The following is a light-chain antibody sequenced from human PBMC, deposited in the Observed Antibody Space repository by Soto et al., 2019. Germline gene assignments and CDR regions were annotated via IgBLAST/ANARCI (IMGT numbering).Light chain of an antibody. CDR1: NSDVGGYNY. Sequence: QSALTQPASVSGSPGQSITISCTGTNSDVGGYNYVSWYQQHPGKAPKLMIYDVSDRPSGVSTRFSGSKYGNTASLTISGLQAEDEADYYCTSYTSASTQVFGGGTKFTVL. CDR3: TSYTSASTQV. J-gene: IGLJ2*01. V-gene: IGLV2-14*01. CDR2: DVS.